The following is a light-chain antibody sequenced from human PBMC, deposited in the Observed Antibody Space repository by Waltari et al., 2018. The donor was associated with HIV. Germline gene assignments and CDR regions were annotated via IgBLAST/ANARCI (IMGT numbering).Light chain of an antibody. V-gene: IGKV1-39*01. CDR1: QSISSS. Sequence: IQMTKSPSSLSASVGDRVPITCRASQSISSSLNWYQQKPWQAPKLLIYAASSLHGGVPSRFTASGSWTDFTLIISSLQPEDSTTYYCQQTYNTPRTFGQGTKLEIK. J-gene: IGKJ2*02. CDR3: QQTYNTPRT. CDR2: AAS.